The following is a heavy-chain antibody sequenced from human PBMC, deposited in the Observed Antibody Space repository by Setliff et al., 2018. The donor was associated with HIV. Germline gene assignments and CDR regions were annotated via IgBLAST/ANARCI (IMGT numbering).Heavy chain of an antibody. Sequence: PSETLSLTCAVSGYSISSGYYWGWIRQPPGKGLEWIGSIYHSGSTYYNPSLKSRVAISVDTSKNRFSLKLSSVTAADTAVYYCARGRSRWTYYNYYYMDVWGKGTTVTVSS. CDR3: ARGRSRWTYYNYYYMDV. D-gene: IGHD6-13*01. CDR2: IYHSGST. V-gene: IGHV4-38-2*01. J-gene: IGHJ6*03. CDR1: GYSISSGYY.